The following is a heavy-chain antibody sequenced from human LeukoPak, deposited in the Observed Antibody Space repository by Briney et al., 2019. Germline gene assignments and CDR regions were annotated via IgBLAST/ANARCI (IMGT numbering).Heavy chain of an antibody. CDR3: ARGYSGSLHYFDY. CDR2: IYYSGST. V-gene: IGHV4-59*01. CDR1: GFTFTSYT. J-gene: IGHJ4*02. Sequence: PGGSLRLSCAASGFTFTSYTMNWARQAPGKGLEWIGYIYYSGSTNYNPSLKSRVTISVDKSKNQFSLKLSSVTAADTAVYYCARGYSGSLHYFDYWGQGTLVTVSS. D-gene: IGHD1-26*01.